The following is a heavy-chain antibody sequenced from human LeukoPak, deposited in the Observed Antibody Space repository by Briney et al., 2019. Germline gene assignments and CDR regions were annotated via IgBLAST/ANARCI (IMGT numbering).Heavy chain of an antibody. CDR3: ARDSLGQQTPSTY. D-gene: IGHD6-13*01. J-gene: IGHJ4*02. Sequence: ASVKVSFKASGYTFTNYGISWVRQAPGQGLEWMGWISAYNGNTNYAQKLQGRVTMNTDTSTSTAYMELRSLRSDDTAVYYCARDSLGQQTPSTYWGQGTLVTASS. CDR1: GYTFTNYG. CDR2: ISAYNGNT. V-gene: IGHV1-18*01.